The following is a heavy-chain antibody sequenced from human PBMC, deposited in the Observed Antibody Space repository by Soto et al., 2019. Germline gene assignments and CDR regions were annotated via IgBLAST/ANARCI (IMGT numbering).Heavy chain of an antibody. Sequence: GGSLRLSCAASGFTFSTYWMSWVRQAPGTGLEWVANLNQDGTDKYYVDSVKGRFTISRDNAKNSLYLEMNSLRAEDTAVYYCAVIGESRADRPSWFDPWGQGSLVTVSS. CDR3: AVIGESRADRPSWFDP. V-gene: IGHV3-7*01. J-gene: IGHJ5*02. CDR1: GFTFSTYW. CDR2: LNQDGTDK. D-gene: IGHD6-6*01.